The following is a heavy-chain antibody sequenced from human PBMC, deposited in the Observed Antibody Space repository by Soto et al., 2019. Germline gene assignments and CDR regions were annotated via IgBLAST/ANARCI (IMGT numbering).Heavy chain of an antibody. CDR1: GFTVSNYG. D-gene: IGHD5-12*01. Sequence: QVHLVESGGGVVQPGGSLRLSCAASGFTVSNYGMHWVRQAPGKGLEWVAVIWYDGNNKSYRDSVKGRFTISRDNSKNXVXXXXXXXRGXXXAXXXXARGDAWTDEAFDIWGQGTMVTVSS. CDR2: IWYDGNNK. J-gene: IGHJ3*02. V-gene: IGHV3-33*01. CDR3: ARGDAWTDEAFDI.